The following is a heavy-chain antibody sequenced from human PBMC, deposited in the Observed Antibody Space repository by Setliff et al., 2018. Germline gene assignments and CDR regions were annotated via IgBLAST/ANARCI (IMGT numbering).Heavy chain of an antibody. CDR2: ISGSSTYT. CDR1: GFTFSSYN. D-gene: IGHD5-12*01. J-gene: IGHJ4*02. CDR3: ARTAGSGSASGFDY. V-gene: IGHV3-21*03. Sequence: RLSCAASGFTFSSYNMNWVRQAPGKGLEWVSSISGSSTYTYYADSVKGRFTISRDNAKDSPYLQMNSLRAEDTAVYYCARTAGSGSASGFDYWGQGTLVTVSS.